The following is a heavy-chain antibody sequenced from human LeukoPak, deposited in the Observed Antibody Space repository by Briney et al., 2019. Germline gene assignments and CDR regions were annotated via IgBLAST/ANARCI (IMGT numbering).Heavy chain of an antibody. CDR1: GGSISSYY. Sequence: PSETLSLICTVSGGSISSYYWSWIRQPPGKGLEWIGYIYYSGSTNYNPSLKSRATISVDTSKNQFSLKLSSVTAADTAVYYCARYSGSYSFDYWGQGTLVTVSS. V-gene: IGHV4-59*01. J-gene: IGHJ4*02. D-gene: IGHD1-26*01. CDR3: ARYSGSYSFDY. CDR2: IYYSGST.